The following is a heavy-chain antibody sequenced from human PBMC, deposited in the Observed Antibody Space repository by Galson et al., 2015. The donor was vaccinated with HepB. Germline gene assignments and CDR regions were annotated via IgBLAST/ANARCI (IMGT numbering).Heavy chain of an antibody. J-gene: IGHJ4*02. V-gene: IGHV3-23*01. CDR1: GVTFGSGG. CDR2: ISGSTGST. Sequence: SLRLSCGASGVTFGSGGMSWGRQAPGKGLEWVWGISGSTGSTYYADAVKGRFTISRDNSKNTLYLQMNSLRVEDTAVYYWAKDVPRGGTWLAPFDSWGQGTRVSVSS. CDR3: AKDVPRGGTWLAPFDS. D-gene: IGHD6-19*01.